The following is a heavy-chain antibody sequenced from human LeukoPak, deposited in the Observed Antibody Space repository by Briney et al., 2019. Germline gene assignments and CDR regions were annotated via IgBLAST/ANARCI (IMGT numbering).Heavy chain of an antibody. Sequence: GGSLRLSCAASGFTFSSYWMHWVRQTPGKGLVWISRIKSDGSTIYADSVKGRFTISRDNAKNTLYLQMNSLKTEDTALYYCTRPGGNFDYWGQGTLVTVSS. CDR1: GFTFSSYW. J-gene: IGHJ4*01. V-gene: IGHV3-74*01. D-gene: IGHD3-16*01. CDR2: IKSDGST. CDR3: TRPGGNFDY.